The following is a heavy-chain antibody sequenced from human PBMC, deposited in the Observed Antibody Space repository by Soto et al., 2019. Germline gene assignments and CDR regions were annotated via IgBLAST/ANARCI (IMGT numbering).Heavy chain of an antibody. CDR1: GFSLGDHA. V-gene: IGHV3-49*04. J-gene: IGHJ3*02. CDR3: SSDTSDRGLDAFDI. D-gene: IGHD3-22*01. Sequence: GRSRRLSCTAAGFSLGDHAMSWVRQAPGGGRGWVGLIRSKAYGGTTEYATAVTGRLTIRRADSKTIGYLQMNITTTQGTAVHYCSSDTSDRGLDAFDIWGQGTMVTVSS. CDR2: IRSKAYGGTT.